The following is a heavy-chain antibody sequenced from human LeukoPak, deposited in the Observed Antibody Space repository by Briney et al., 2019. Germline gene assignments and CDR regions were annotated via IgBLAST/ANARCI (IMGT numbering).Heavy chain of an antibody. Sequence: SETLSLTCTVSGGSISSGSYYWGWIRQPPGKGLEWIGSIYYSGSTYYNPSLKSRVTISVDTSKNQFSLKLSSVTAADTAVYYCASLAGNYVAFDIWGQGTMVTVSS. CDR2: IYYSGST. CDR1: GGSISSGSYY. V-gene: IGHV4-39*01. CDR3: ASLAGNYVAFDI. D-gene: IGHD4-11*01. J-gene: IGHJ3*02.